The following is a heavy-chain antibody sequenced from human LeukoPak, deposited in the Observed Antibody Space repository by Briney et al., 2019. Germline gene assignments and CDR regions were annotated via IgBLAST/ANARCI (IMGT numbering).Heavy chain of an antibody. V-gene: IGHV1-18*01. Sequence: ASVKVSFKASGYTFTHYGISWVRQAPGRGLEWVGRINPYNGNTNYAQQRQGRVTMTTDTSTSTAYMELRSLRSDDTAVYYCARDLRIVVVPAGNPLVYWGQGTLVTVSS. D-gene: IGHD2-2*01. CDR3: ARDLRIVVVPAGNPLVY. J-gene: IGHJ4*02. CDR1: GYTFTHYG. CDR2: INPYNGNT.